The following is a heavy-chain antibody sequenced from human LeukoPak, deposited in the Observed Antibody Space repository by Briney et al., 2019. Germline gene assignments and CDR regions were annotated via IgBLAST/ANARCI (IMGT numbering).Heavy chain of an antibody. D-gene: IGHD2-15*01. Sequence: PGGSLRLSCAASGFTFSSYSMNWVRQAPGKGLEWVSSISSSSSYIYYADSVKGRFTISRDNAKNSLYLQMNSLRAEDTAVYYCASSRADYSVFDYWGQGTLVTVSS. CDR3: ASSRADYSVFDY. J-gene: IGHJ4*02. V-gene: IGHV3-21*01. CDR1: GFTFSSYS. CDR2: ISSSSSYI.